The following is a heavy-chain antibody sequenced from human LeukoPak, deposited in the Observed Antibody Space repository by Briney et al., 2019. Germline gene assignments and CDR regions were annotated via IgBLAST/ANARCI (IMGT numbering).Heavy chain of an antibody. J-gene: IGHJ4*02. Sequence: GGSLRLSCAASGFTFISYSMNWVRQALGKGLEWVSSLSSRSSYIYYADSVEGRFTISRDNAKNSLYLQMNSLRAEDTAVYYSAREDYYDSSGYDYWGQGTLVTVSS. D-gene: IGHD3-22*01. CDR2: LSSRSSYI. CDR3: AREDYYDSSGYDY. CDR1: GFTFISYS. V-gene: IGHV3-21*06.